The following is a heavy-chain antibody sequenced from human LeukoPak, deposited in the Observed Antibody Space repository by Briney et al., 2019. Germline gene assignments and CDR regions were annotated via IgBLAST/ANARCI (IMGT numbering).Heavy chain of an antibody. D-gene: IGHD3-10*01. CDR1: GGSISSYY. J-gene: IGHJ4*02. CDR3: ARPTFYGSYTSFDY. Sequence: SETLSLTCTVSGGSISSYYWSWIRQPPGKGLEWIGYIYYSGSTNYNPSLKSRVTISVDTSKNQFSLKLSSVTAADTAVYYCARPTFYGSYTSFDYWGQGTLVTVSS. V-gene: IGHV4-59*01. CDR2: IYYSGST.